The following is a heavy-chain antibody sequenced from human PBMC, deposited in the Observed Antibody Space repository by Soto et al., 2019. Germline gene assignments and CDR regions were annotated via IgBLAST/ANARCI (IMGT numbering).Heavy chain of an antibody. CDR1: GYTFTSYD. D-gene: IGHD3-16*02. V-gene: IGHV1-8*01. J-gene: IGHJ5*02. CDR2: MNPNSGNT. Sequence: ASVKVSCKASGYTFTSYDINWVRQATGQGLEWMGWMNPNSGNTGYAQKFQGRVTMTRNTSISTAYMELSSLGSEDTAVYYCARWSYRPYNWFDPWGQGTLVTVSS. CDR3: ARWSYRPYNWFDP.